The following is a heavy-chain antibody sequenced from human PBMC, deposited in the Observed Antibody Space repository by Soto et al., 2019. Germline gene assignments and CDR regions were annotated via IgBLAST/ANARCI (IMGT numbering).Heavy chain of an antibody. J-gene: IGHJ3*02. V-gene: IGHV3-66*01. CDR1: GFTVSSNY. CDR3: ARVARRVYAILHDAFDI. Sequence: GGSLRLSCAASGFTVSSNYMSWVRQAPGKGLEWVSVIYSGGSTYYADSVKGRFTISRDNSKNTLYLQMNSLRAEDTAVYYCARVARRVYAILHDAFDIWGQGTMVTVSS. CDR2: IYSGGST. D-gene: IGHD2-8*01.